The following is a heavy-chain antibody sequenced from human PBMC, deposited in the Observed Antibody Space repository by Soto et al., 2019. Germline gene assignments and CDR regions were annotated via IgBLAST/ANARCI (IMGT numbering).Heavy chain of an antibody. Sequence: GASVKVSCKASGGTFSSYAISWVRPAPGQGLEWMGGIIPIFGTANYAQKFQGRVTITADESTSTAYMELSSLRSEDTAVYYCATNVVTAIYGMDVWGQGTTVTVSS. CDR3: ATNVVTAIYGMDV. V-gene: IGHV1-69*13. D-gene: IGHD2-21*02. J-gene: IGHJ6*02. CDR1: GGTFSSYA. CDR2: IIPIFGTA.